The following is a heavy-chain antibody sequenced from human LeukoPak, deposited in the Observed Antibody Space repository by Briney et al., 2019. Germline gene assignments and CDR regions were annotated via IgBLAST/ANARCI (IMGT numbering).Heavy chain of an antibody. Sequence: GRSLRLSCAASGFTFSSYWKSWVRQAPGKGLEWVANIKQDGSEKYYVDSVKGRFTISRDNAKNSLYLQMNSLRAEDTAVYYCASTYDFWSDLEYWGQGTLVTVSS. J-gene: IGHJ4*02. V-gene: IGHV3-7*01. CDR2: IKQDGSEK. CDR1: GFTFSSYW. D-gene: IGHD3-3*01. CDR3: ASTYDFWSDLEY.